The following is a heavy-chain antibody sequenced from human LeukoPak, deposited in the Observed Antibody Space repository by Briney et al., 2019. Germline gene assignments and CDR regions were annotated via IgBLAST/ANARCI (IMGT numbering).Heavy chain of an antibody. J-gene: IGHJ3*02. CDR2: IYTSGST. Sequence: SETLSLTCTVSGDSISSGSYYWSWIRQPAGKGLEWIGRIYTSGSTNYNPSLKSRVTISVDTSKNQFSLKLSSVTAADTAVYYCARGVEWLFAFDIWGQGTMVTVSS. D-gene: IGHD3-3*01. CDR1: GDSISSGSYY. V-gene: IGHV4-61*02. CDR3: ARGVEWLFAFDI.